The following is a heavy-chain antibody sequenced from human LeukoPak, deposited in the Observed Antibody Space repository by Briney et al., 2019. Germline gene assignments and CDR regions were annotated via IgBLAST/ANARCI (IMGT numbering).Heavy chain of an antibody. J-gene: IGHJ6*02. CDR1: GGSISSYY. V-gene: IGHV4-4*07. D-gene: IGHD3-9*01. CDR3: ARDYDILTGYPSPYYYYGMDV. CDR2: IYTSGST. Sequence: SETLSLTCTVSGGSISSYYWSWIRQPAGKGLEWIGRIYTSGSTNYNPSLKSRVTMSVDTSKNQFSLKLSSVTAADTAMYYCARDYDILTGYPSPYYYYGMDVWGQGTTVTVSS.